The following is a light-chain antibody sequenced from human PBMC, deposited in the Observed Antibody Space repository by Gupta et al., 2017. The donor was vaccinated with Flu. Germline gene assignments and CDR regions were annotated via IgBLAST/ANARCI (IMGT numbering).Light chain of an antibody. V-gene: IGKV3-11*01. CDR1: QSVGTY. CDR3: QKRSNWPPYT. CDR2: DAS. J-gene: IGKJ2*01. Sequence: EIVLTQSPGTLSLSPGEIATLSCRASQSVGTYLAWYQQKPGQTPRLLIYDASHRATGIPARFSGSGSGTDFTLTISSLEPEDFAVYYCQKRSNWPPYTFGQGTRLEI.